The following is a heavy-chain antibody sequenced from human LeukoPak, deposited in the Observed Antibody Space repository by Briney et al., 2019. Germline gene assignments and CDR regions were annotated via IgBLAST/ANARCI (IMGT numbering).Heavy chain of an antibody. D-gene: IGHD1-14*01. CDR3: ARVYAAVRLTTPVDY. V-gene: IGHV3-30-3*01. Sequence: GRSLRLSCAASGFTFSSYAMHWVRQAPGKGLEWVAVISYDGSNKYYADSVKGRFTISRDNSKNTLYLQMNSLRAEDTAVYYCARVYAAVRLTTPVDYWGQGTLVTVSS. J-gene: IGHJ4*02. CDR1: GFTFSSYA. CDR2: ISYDGSNK.